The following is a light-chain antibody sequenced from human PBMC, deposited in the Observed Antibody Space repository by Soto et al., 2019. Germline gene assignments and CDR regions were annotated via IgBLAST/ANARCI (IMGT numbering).Light chain of an antibody. CDR1: QSVSSTY. V-gene: IGKV3-20*01. CDR3: QQYGGSRWT. J-gene: IGKJ1*01. CDR2: GAS. Sequence: EIVVTQSPGTLSLSPGERAALSCRASQSVSSTYLAWYQQKPGQAPRLLIYGASNRATGIPDSFSGSGSGTDFTLTISRLEPEDFAVYYCQQYGGSRWTFGQGTKV.